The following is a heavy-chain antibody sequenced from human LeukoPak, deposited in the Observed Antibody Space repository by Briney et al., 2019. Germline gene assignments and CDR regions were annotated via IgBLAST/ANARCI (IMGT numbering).Heavy chain of an antibody. CDR2: ITNSGGT. CDR3: AKHHGSISSSWCFDY. J-gene: IGHJ4*02. D-gene: IGHD2-15*01. V-gene: IGHV3-23*01. CDR1: GFTFNAYA. Sequence: PPGGSLRLSCAASGFTFNAYAMTWVRQAPGKGLEWVSTITNSGGTLYADSVKGRFTISRDISRNTLYLQMSSLRADDTAVYYCAKHHGSISSSWCFDYWGQGTLVTVSS.